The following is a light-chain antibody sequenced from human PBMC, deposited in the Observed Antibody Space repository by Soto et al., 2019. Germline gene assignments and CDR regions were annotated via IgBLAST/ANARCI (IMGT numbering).Light chain of an antibody. CDR2: GAS. J-gene: IGKJ1*01. CDR3: QQYVSSPWA. Sequence: EIVLAQSPGTLSLSPGERATLSCRASQSVTNSFLAWYQQQPGQAPRLLIYGASRRATGIPDRFTGSGSGTDFTLTISRLEPEDFEVYYCQQYVSSPWAFGQGTKVE. V-gene: IGKV3-20*01. CDR1: QSVTNSF.